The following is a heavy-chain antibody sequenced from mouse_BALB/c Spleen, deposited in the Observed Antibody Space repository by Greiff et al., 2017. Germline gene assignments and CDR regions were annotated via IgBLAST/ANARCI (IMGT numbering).Heavy chain of an antibody. CDR2: INPNNGGT. J-gene: IGHJ4*01. Sequence: VQLKQSGPELVKPGASVKISCKTSGYTFTDYTMHWVKQSHGKSLEWIGGINPNNGGTSYNQKFKGKATLTVDKSSSTAYMELRSLTSEDSAVYYCARSDGNYDPRDAMDYWGQGTSVTVSS. CDR1: GYTFTDYT. CDR3: ARSDGNYDPRDAMDY. V-gene: IGHV1-18*01. D-gene: IGHD2-1*01.